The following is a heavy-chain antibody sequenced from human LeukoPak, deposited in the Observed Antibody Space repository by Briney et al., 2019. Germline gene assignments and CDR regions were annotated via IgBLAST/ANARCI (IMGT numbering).Heavy chain of an antibody. CDR2: IIPIFGTA. D-gene: IGHD2-2*01. CDR1: GGTFSSYA. V-gene: IGHV1-69*05. CDR3: ARCPIVVVPAAIFGYYMDV. J-gene: IGHJ6*03. Sequence: ASVKVSCKASGGTFSSYAISWVRQAPGQGLEWMGGIIPIFGTANYAQKFQGRVTITTDESTSTAYMELRSLRSDDTAVYYCARCPIVVVPAAIFGYYMDVWGKGTTVTVSS.